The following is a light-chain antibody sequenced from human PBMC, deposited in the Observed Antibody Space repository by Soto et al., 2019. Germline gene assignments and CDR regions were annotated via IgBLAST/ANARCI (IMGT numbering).Light chain of an antibody. V-gene: IGKV1-5*03. J-gene: IGKJ1*01. CDR1: QSISRW. Sequence: DIQMTQSPSTLSAYIGERVAITCRASQSISRWLAWYQQRPGRAPKLLISQASNLESGVPSRFSGSGSGTDFTLTISSLQPEDFATYYCQQYKDFWTFXQGTKADIK. CDR3: QQYKDFWT. CDR2: QAS.